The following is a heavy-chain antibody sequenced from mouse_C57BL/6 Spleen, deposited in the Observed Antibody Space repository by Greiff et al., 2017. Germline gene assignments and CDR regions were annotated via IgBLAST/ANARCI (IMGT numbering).Heavy chain of an antibody. CDR2: IYPGDGDT. J-gene: IGHJ4*01. CDR1: GYAFSSSW. D-gene: IGHD3-2*02. CDR3: ARTAQEYYYAMDY. Sequence: VQLQQSGPELVKPGASVKISCKASGYAFSSSWMNWVKQRPGKGLVWIGRIYPGDGDTNYNGKFKGKATLTAVKSSSTAYMQLSSLTSEDSAVYFCARTAQEYYYAMDYWGQGTSVTVSS. V-gene: IGHV1-82*01.